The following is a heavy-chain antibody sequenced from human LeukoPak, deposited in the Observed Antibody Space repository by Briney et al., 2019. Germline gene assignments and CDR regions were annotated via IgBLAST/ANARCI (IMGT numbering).Heavy chain of an antibody. CDR2: IFHTGST. Sequence: SQTLPLTCVVSGDSISSGGYSWSWLRHPPGKGLEWIVYIFHTGSTFYNPSLKSRVTISVDNSKNQFSLRLSSVTAADTAVYYCARELWFANAPGSWLDPWGQGTLVTVST. J-gene: IGHJ5*02. V-gene: IGHV4-30-2*01. CDR3: ARELWFANAPGSWLDP. D-gene: IGHD3-10*01. CDR1: GDSISSGGYS.